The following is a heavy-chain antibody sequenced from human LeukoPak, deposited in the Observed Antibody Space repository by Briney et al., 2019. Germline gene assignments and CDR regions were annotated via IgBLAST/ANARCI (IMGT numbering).Heavy chain of an antibody. CDR1: GDSVSNNSAA. CDR3: ARGEIQLWLARSLGFDH. Sequence: SRTLSLTFAISGDSVSNNSAAWNWLRQSATRGLEWQGRTYYRSKWFNDYAVSVKSRITINPDTSKNQFSLQLNSVTPEDTAVYYCARGEIQLWLARSLGFDHWGQGTLVTVSS. CDR2: TYYRSKWFN. J-gene: IGHJ5*02. V-gene: IGHV6-1*01. D-gene: IGHD5-18*01.